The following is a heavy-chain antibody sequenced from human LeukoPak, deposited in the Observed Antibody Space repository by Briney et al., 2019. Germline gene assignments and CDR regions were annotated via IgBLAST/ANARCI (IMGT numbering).Heavy chain of an antibody. CDR1: GGSISSSSYY. Sequence: SETLSLTCTVSGGSISSSSYYWGWIRQPPGKGLEWIGSIYHSGSTYYNPSLKSRVAISVDTSKNQFSLKLSSVTAADTAVYYCASSCGGDCYFAQDYWGQGTLVTVSS. V-gene: IGHV4-39*07. D-gene: IGHD2-21*01. J-gene: IGHJ4*02. CDR3: ASSCGGDCYFAQDY. CDR2: IYHSGST.